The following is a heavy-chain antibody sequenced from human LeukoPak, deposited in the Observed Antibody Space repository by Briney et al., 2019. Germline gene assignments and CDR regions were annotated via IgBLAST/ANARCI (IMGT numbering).Heavy chain of an antibody. CDR1: GGSISSGGYY. CDR2: IYHSGST. V-gene: IGHV4-30-2*01. J-gene: IGHJ5*02. CDR3: ARSPGGLGNWFDP. Sequence: SETLSLTCTVSGGSISSGGYYWSWIRQPPGKGLEWIGYIYHSGSTYYNPSLKSRVTISVDRSKNQFSLKLSSVTAADTAVYYCARSPGGLGNWFDPWGQGTLVTVSS. D-gene: IGHD3-10*01.